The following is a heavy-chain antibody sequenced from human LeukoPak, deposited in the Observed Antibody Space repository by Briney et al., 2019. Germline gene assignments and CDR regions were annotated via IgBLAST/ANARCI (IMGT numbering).Heavy chain of an antibody. V-gene: IGHV3-48*01. Sequence: GGSLRLSCAASGFTFSSYSMNWVRQAPGKGLEWVSYISSSSSTIYYADSVKGRFTISRDNAKNSLYLQMNSLRAEDTAVYYCARDCHGTYYDFWSGYCFDYWGQGTLVTVSS. D-gene: IGHD3-3*01. CDR2: ISSSSSTI. J-gene: IGHJ4*02. CDR1: GFTFSSYS. CDR3: ARDCHGTYYDFWSGYCFDY.